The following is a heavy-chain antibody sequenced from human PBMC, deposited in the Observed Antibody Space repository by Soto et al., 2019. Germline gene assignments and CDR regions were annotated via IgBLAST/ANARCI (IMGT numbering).Heavy chain of an antibody. Sequence: SETLSLTCTVSGASITGTSYWSWIRQPAGKGLEWIGRFSLSGTTNYNPSLRSRVTMSADVSKNQFSLRLTSVTAADTALYYCAREMTPPGAPAWYYFDSWGQGTLVTVSS. CDR1: GASITGTSY. D-gene: IGHD2-8*02. CDR2: FSLSGTT. J-gene: IGHJ4*02. V-gene: IGHV4-4*07. CDR3: AREMTPPGAPAWYYFDS.